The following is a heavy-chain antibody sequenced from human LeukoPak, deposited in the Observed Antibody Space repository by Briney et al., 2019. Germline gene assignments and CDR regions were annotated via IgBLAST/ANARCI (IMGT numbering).Heavy chain of an antibody. J-gene: IGHJ3*02. CDR3: AREIPILTGDYGDAFDI. Sequence: SETLSLTCAVYGGSFSGYYWSWIRQPPGKGLEWIGEINHSGSTNYNPSLKSRVTISVDTSKNQFSLKLSSVTAADTAVYYCAREIPILTGDYGDAFDIWGQGTMVTVSS. CDR2: INHSGST. D-gene: IGHD3-9*01. CDR1: GGSFSGYY. V-gene: IGHV4-34*01.